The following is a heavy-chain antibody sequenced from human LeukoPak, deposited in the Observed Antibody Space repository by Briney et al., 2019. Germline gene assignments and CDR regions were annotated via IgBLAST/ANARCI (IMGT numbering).Heavy chain of an antibody. CDR3: ARIDRYDSSGYYRDAFDI. V-gene: IGHV4-59*08. CDR2: IYYSGST. CDR1: GGSISSYY. J-gene: IGHJ3*02. Sequence: SETLSLTCTVSGGSISSYYWSWIRQPPGKGLEWIGYIYYSGSTNYNPSLKSRVTISVDTSKNQFSLKLSSVTAADTAVYYCARIDRYDSSGYYRDAFDIWGQGTMVTVSS. D-gene: IGHD3-22*01.